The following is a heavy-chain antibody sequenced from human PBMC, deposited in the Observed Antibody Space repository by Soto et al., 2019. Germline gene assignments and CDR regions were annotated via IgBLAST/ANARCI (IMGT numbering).Heavy chain of an antibody. V-gene: IGHV3-74*01. J-gene: IGHJ4*02. Sequence: GGSLRLSCAASGFTFSSYWMHWVRQAPGKGLVWVSRINSDGSSTSYADSVKGRFTISRDNAKNTLYLQMNSLRAEDTAVYYCARDGRPYCSGGSCYHQPGDYWGQGTLVTVSS. CDR2: INSDGSST. CDR3: ARDGRPYCSGGSCYHQPGDY. CDR1: GFTFSSYW. D-gene: IGHD2-15*01.